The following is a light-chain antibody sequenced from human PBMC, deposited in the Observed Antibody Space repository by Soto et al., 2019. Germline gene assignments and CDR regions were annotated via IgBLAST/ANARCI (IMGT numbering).Light chain of an antibody. CDR3: QHYGSSPPEFT. V-gene: IGKV3-20*01. CDR2: GAS. J-gene: IGKJ3*01. CDR1: QSVSSNY. Sequence: EMVLTQSPGTLSLSPGERATLSCRASQSVSSNYLAWYQQRPGQAPRLLIFGASYRATGIPDRFSGSGSGTDFTLTISRLEPEDFAVYHCQHYGSSPPEFTFGPGTIVDNK.